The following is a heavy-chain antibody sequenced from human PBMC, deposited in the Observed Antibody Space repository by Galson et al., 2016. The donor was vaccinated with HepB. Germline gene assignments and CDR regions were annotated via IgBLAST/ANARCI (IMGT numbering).Heavy chain of an antibody. CDR3: TGEPGRRSSLGVAAS. Sequence: SLRLSCATSGFAFTSYAFNWFRQAPGKGLECVSSISPTAWSNYYAGAVKGRFTISRDRGTSSVFLQMNSLRVEDTATYYCTGEPGRRSSLGVAASWGQGTLVTVSA. CDR2: ISPTAWSN. J-gene: IGHJ5*02. CDR1: GFAFTSYA. V-gene: IGHV3-21*06. D-gene: IGHD3-10*01.